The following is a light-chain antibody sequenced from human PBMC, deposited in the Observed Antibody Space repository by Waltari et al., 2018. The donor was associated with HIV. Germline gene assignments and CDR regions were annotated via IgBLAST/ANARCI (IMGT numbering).Light chain of an antibody. J-gene: IGLJ2*01. CDR3: CSFAGSYTWL. V-gene: IGLV2-11*01. CDR1: SSDVGGYNY. CDR2: DLT. Sequence: QSALTQPRSVSGSPGQSVTIPCTGTSSDVGGYNYVSWYQQLPGKAPKLMIYDLTERPSGVPDRFSGSKSGNTASLTISVLQAEDDADYYCCSFAGSYTWLFGGGTKLTVL.